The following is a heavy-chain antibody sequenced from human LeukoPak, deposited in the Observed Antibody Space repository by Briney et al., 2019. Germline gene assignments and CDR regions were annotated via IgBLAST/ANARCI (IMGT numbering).Heavy chain of an antibody. CDR1: GYTFTSNG. CDR3: ARVEGPSIFGVIDY. Sequence: ASVKVSCKASGYTFTSNGIGWLRQAPGQGLEWMGWISAYNGNTNYAQKLQGRVTMTTDTSTSTAYMEVRSLRSDDTAVYFCARVEGPSIFGVIDYWGQGTLVTISS. J-gene: IGHJ4*02. D-gene: IGHD3-3*01. V-gene: IGHV1-18*01. CDR2: ISAYNGNT.